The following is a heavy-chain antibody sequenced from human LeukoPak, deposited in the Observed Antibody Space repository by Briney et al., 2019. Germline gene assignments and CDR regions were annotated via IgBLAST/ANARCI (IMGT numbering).Heavy chain of an antibody. Sequence: PSETLSLTCTVSGGSISSSSYYWGWIRQPPGKGLEWIGSIYYSGSTYYNPSLKSRVTISVDTSKNQFSLKLSSVTAADTAVYYCARDFWNLDWFDPWGQGTLVTVSS. D-gene: IGHD3-3*01. CDR2: IYYSGST. CDR3: ARDFWNLDWFDP. CDR1: GGSISSSSYY. V-gene: IGHV4-39*07. J-gene: IGHJ5*02.